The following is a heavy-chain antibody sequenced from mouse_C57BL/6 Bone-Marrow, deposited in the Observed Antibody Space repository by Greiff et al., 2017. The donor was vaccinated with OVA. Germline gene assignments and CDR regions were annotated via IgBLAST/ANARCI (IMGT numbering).Heavy chain of an antibody. CDR2: IDPSDSYT. Sequence: QVQLQQPGAELVMPGASVKLSCKASGYTFTSYWMHWVKQRPGQGLEWIGEIDPSDSYTNYNQKFKGKSTLTVDKSSSTAYMQLSSLTSEDSAVYYCARGLWLRRVFDYWGQGTTLTVSS. CDR1: GYTFTSYW. V-gene: IGHV1-69*01. J-gene: IGHJ2*01. D-gene: IGHD2-2*01. CDR3: ARGLWLRRVFDY.